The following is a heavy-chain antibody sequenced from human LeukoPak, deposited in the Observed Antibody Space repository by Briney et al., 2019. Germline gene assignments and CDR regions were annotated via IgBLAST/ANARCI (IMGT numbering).Heavy chain of an antibody. Sequence: GGSLRLSCAASGFTFDDYAMHWVRQAPGKGLEWVSGISWNSGSIGYADSVKGRFTISRDNAKNSLYLQMNSLRAEDTALYYCAKASYDSSGYYFKNAFDIWGQGTMVTVSS. J-gene: IGHJ3*02. V-gene: IGHV3-9*01. CDR1: GFTFDDYA. D-gene: IGHD3-22*01. CDR3: AKASYDSSGYYFKNAFDI. CDR2: ISWNSGSI.